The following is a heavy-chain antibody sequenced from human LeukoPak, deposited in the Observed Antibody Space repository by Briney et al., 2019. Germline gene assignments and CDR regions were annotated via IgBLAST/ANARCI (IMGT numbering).Heavy chain of an antibody. CDR3: ARGGYSSSWLSGINWFDP. D-gene: IGHD6-13*01. CDR1: GYTFTSYD. J-gene: IGHJ5*02. Sequence: GASVKVSCKASGYTFTSYDINWVRQATGQGLEWMGWMNPNSGNTGYAQKFQGRVTMTRNTSISTAYMELSSLGSEDTAVYYCARGGYSSSWLSGINWFDPWGQGTLVTVSS. CDR2: MNPNSGNT. V-gene: IGHV1-8*01.